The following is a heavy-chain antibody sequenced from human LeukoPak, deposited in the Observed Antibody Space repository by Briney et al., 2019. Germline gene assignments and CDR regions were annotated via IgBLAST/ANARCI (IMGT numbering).Heavy chain of an antibody. Sequence: PGGSLRLSCAGSGFTFTSYAMNWVRQAPGKGLEWVSTIGSSGIDTYYADSVRGRFTISRDNSKNTLYLQMNSLRAEDTAVYYCAKHRARGSFDYWGQGTLVTVSS. CDR1: GFTFTSYA. J-gene: IGHJ4*02. V-gene: IGHV3-23*01. CDR3: AKHRARGSFDY. D-gene: IGHD3-10*01. CDR2: IGSSGIDT.